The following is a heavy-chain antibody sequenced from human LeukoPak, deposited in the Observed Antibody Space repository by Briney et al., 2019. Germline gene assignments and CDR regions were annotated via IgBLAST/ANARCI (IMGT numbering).Heavy chain of an antibody. CDR3: ARDTGGSGTPFDY. J-gene: IGHJ4*02. Sequence: SETLSLTCTVSGGSISSSSYYWGWIRQPPGKGLEWIGSIYYSGSTYYNPSLKSRVTISVDTSKNQFSLKLSSVTAADTAVYYCARDTGGSGTPFDYWGQGTLSPSPQ. D-gene: IGHD3-10*01. V-gene: IGHV4-39*07. CDR2: IYYSGST. CDR1: GGSISSSSYY.